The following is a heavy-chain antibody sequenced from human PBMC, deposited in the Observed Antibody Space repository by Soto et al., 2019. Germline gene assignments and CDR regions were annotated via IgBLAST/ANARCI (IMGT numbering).Heavy chain of an antibody. Sequence: GDRCSMKKKNPGKGLEWIGYIYYSGSTYYNPSLKSRVTISVDTSKNQFSLKLSSVTAAVFFFQAEDGIRDDLPVSAFLLNRSSDL. CDR3: DGIRDDLPVSAFLLNRSSDL. J-gene: IGHJ2*01. D-gene: IGHD2-15*01. CDR1: GDR. V-gene: IGHV4-31*02. CDR2: IYYSGST.